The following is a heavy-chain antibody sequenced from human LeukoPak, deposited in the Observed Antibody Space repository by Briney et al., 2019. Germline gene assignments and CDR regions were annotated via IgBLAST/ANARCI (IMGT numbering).Heavy chain of an antibody. CDR3: ARAYYDSSGMPDY. Sequence: GGSLRLSCAASVFTFSSYSMNWVCQAPGKGLEWVSSISSSSSYIYYADSVKGRFTISRDNAKNSLYLQMNSLRAEDTAVYYCARAYYDSSGMPDYWGQGTLVTVSS. CDR2: ISSSSSYI. CDR1: VFTFSSYS. J-gene: IGHJ4*02. D-gene: IGHD3-22*01. V-gene: IGHV3-21*01.